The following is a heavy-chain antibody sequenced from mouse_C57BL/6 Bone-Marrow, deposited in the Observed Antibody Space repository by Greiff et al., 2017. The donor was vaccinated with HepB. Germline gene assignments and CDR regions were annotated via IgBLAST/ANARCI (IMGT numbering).Heavy chain of an antibody. D-gene: IGHD4-1*01. J-gene: IGHJ2*01. Sequence: EVHLVESEGGLVQPGSSMKLSCTASGFTFSDYYMAWVRQVPEKGLEWVANINYDGSSTYYLDSLKSRFIISRDNAKNILYLQMSSLKSEDTATYYCSRDTGTPPYYFDYWGQGTTLTVSS. V-gene: IGHV5-16*01. CDR1: GFTFSDYY. CDR2: INYDGSST. CDR3: SRDTGTPPYYFDY.